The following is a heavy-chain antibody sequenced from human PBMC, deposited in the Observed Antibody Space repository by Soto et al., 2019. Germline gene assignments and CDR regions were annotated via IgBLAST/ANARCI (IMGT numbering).Heavy chain of an antibody. D-gene: IGHD6-13*01. CDR2: INPSGGST. V-gene: IGHV1-46*01. Sequence: ASVKVSCKASGYTFTSYYMHWVRQAPGQGLEWMGIINPSGGSTSYAQKFQGRVTMTRDTSTSTVYMELSSLRSEDTAVYYCARVISSSWYLGHFDYWGQGTLVTVSS. J-gene: IGHJ4*02. CDR1: GYTFTSYY. CDR3: ARVISSSWYLGHFDY.